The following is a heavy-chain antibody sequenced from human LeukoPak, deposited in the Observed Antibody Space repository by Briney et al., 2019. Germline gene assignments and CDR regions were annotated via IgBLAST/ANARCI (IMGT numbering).Heavy chain of an antibody. CDR1: GYSFTGYY. CDR2: INPNSGGT. J-gene: IGHJ4*02. D-gene: IGHD6-13*01. Sequence: ASVKVSCKASGYSFTGYYIHWVRQAPGQGLERMGWINPNSGGTTHAQQFQGRVTMTRDTSISTVYMEQTRLGSDDTAVYYCARDSGSSSWEFDYWGQGTLVTVSS. CDR3: ARDSGSSSWEFDY. V-gene: IGHV1-2*02.